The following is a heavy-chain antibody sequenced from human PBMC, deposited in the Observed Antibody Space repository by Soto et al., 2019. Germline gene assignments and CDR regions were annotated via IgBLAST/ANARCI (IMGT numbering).Heavy chain of an antibody. V-gene: IGHV1-46*03. CDR3: ARVPLHYCRSTSCYADDYYYYGMDV. J-gene: IGHJ6*02. CDR1: GYTFTSYY. CDR2: INPSGGST. Sequence: ASVKVSCKASGYTFTSYYMHWVRQAPGQGLEWMGIINPSGGSTSYAQKFQGRVTMTRDTSTSIVYMELSSLRSEDTAVYYCARVPLHYCRSTSCYADDYYYYGMDVWGQ. D-gene: IGHD2-2*01.